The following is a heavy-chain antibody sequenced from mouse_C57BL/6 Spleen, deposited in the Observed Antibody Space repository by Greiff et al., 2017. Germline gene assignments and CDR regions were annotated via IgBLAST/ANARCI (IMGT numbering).Heavy chain of an antibody. CDR3: ARGYGSSYRFDY. V-gene: IGHV1-69*01. Sequence: QVQLKQSGAELVMPGASVKLSCKASGYTFTSYWMHWVKQRPGQGLEWIGELDPSDSYTNYNQKFKGKSTLTVDKSSSTAYMQLSSLTSEDSAVYYCARGYGSSYRFDYWGQGTTLTVSS. CDR2: LDPSDSYT. J-gene: IGHJ2*01. D-gene: IGHD1-1*01. CDR1: GYTFTSYW.